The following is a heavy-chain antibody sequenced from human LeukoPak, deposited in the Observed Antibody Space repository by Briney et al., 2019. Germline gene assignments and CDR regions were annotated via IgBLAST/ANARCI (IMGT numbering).Heavy chain of an antibody. CDR2: ISWNSGSI. V-gene: IGHV3-9*01. J-gene: IGHJ4*02. D-gene: IGHD3-10*01. Sequence: GGSLRLSCAASGFTFDDYAMHWVRQAPGKGLEWVSGISWNSGSIGYADSVKGRFTISRDNAKNSLYLQMNSLRAEDTALYYCAKDRGGGFGEFYYFDYWGQGTLVTVSS. CDR1: GFTFDDYA. CDR3: AKDRGGGFGEFYYFDY.